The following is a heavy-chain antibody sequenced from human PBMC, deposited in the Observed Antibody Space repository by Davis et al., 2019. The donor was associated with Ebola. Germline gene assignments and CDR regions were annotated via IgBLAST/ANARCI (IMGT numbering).Heavy chain of an antibody. CDR1: GLTFSNYT. V-gene: IGHV3-33*08. CDR3: ARAPGSSSWYFDY. Sequence: GESLKISCAASGLTFSNYTMTWVRQAPGKGLEWVAVIWYDGSNKYYADSVKGRFTISRDNSKNTLYLQMNSLRAEDTAVYYCARAPGSSSWYFDYWGQGTLVTVSS. D-gene: IGHD6-13*01. J-gene: IGHJ4*02. CDR2: IWYDGSNK.